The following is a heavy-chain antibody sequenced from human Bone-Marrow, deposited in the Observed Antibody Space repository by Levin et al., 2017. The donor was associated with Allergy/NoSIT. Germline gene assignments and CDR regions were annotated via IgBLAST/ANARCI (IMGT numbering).Heavy chain of an antibody. D-gene: IGHD3-22*01. CDR3: ARRSYYYDSSGYYYFSYYYYGMDV. J-gene: IGHJ6*02. Sequence: ASVKVSCKASGYTFTSYDINWVRQATGQGLEWMGWMNPNSGNTGYAQKFQGRVTMTRNTSISTAYMELSSLRSEDTAVYYCARRSYYYDSSGYYYFSYYYYGMDVWGQGTTVTVSS. CDR1: GYTFTSYD. CDR2: MNPNSGNT. V-gene: IGHV1-8*01.